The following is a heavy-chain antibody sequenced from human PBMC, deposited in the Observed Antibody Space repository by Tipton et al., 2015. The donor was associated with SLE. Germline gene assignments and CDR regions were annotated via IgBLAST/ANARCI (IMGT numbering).Heavy chain of an antibody. CDR1: GGSIGSRSHY. J-gene: IGHJ4*02. D-gene: IGHD3-22*01. V-gene: IGHV4-39*07. Sequence: TLSLTCTVSGGSIGSRSHYWGWIRQIPGKGLEWIGSIYYSGRTYYNPSLKSRVIISLDTSKNHFSLKLSSVTAADTAVYYCARVPRTFYYDYSGHFDYWGPGTLVTVSS. CDR3: ARVPRTFYYDYSGHFDY. CDR2: IYYSGRT.